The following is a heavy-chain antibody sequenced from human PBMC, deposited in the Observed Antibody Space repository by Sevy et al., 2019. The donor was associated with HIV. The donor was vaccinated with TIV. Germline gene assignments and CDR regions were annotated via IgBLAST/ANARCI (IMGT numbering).Heavy chain of an antibody. Sequence: GGSLRLSCAASGFTFSNYWMHWVRQAPGKGLVWVSRINSDGSSTRYADFVKGRFTISRDKAKNTQYLQMNSLRAEDTALYYCARGGSYYYDSSGTDALDIWGQGTMVTVSS. CDR3: ARGGSYYYDSSGTDALDI. D-gene: IGHD3-22*01. CDR2: INSDGSST. V-gene: IGHV3-74*01. J-gene: IGHJ3*02. CDR1: GFTFSNYW.